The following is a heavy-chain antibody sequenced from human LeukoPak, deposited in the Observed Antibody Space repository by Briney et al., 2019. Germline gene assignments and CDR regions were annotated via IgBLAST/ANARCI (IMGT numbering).Heavy chain of an antibody. D-gene: IGHD3-9*01. Sequence: GGSLRLSCAASGFTFSSYAMSWVRQAPGKGLKWVSAISGSGGSTYYADSVKGRFTISRDNSKNTLYLQMNSLRAEDTAVYYCASNYDILTGYYTIDYWGQGTLVTVSS. CDR1: GFTFSSYA. J-gene: IGHJ4*02. CDR3: ASNYDILTGYYTIDY. CDR2: ISGSGGST. V-gene: IGHV3-23*01.